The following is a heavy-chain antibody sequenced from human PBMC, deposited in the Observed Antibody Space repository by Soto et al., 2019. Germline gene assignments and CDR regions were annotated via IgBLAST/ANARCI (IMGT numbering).Heavy chain of an antibody. CDR3: AKALPWNDGHGMDV. CDR1: GFTFSSYG. D-gene: IGHD1-1*01. V-gene: IGHV3-30*18. Sequence: QVQLVESGGGVVQPGRSLRLSCAASGFTFSSYGMHWVRQAPGKGLEWVAVISYDGSNKYYADSVKGRFTISRDNSKNTLYLQMNSLRAEDTAVYYCAKALPWNDGHGMDVWGQGTTVTVSS. CDR2: ISYDGSNK. J-gene: IGHJ6*02.